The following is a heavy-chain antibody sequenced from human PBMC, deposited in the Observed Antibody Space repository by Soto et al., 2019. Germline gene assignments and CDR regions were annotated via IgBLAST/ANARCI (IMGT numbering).Heavy chain of an antibody. V-gene: IGHV3-30*18. CDR2: LSSDGSSR. CDR3: AKDRNSFGYDSFVH. D-gene: IGHD3-22*01. J-gene: IGHJ4*02. CDR1: GFTFSSYG. Sequence: QPGGSLRLSCAASGFTFSSYGMHWVRQAPGKGLEWVAVLSSDGSSRFYADSVKGRFTISRDNSENTLYLQMNSLRNEDTAVYYCAKDRNSFGYDSFVHWGQGTPAPVYS.